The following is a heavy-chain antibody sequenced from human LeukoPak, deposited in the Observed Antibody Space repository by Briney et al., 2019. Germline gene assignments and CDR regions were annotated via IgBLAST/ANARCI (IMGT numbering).Heavy chain of an antibody. Sequence: SETLSLTCTVSGGSMSPYHWGWIRQPPGKGLEWTGYIYYSGSTNYNPSLKSRVTISVDTSKNQFSLKLSSVTAADTAVYYCACDYGDYPVRAEYFQHWGQGTLVTVSS. CDR1: GGSMSPYH. D-gene: IGHD4-17*01. J-gene: IGHJ1*01. V-gene: IGHV4-59*12. CDR2: IYYSGST. CDR3: ACDYGDYPVRAEYFQH.